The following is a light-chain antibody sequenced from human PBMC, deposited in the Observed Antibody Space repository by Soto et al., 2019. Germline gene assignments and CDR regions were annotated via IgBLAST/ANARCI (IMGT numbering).Light chain of an antibody. V-gene: IGKV2-28*01. Sequence: IALTQSPLSLSVTPGEPASISCSASQTLLHSNGYTYLNWYLQKPGQSPQLLIYLGSNRASGVPDRFSGSGSGTDFTLKINRVQAEDVGVFYCMQGLRPMYTFGQGTKVDIK. CDR3: MQGLRPMYT. CDR2: LGS. J-gene: IGKJ2*01. CDR1: QTLLHSNGYTY.